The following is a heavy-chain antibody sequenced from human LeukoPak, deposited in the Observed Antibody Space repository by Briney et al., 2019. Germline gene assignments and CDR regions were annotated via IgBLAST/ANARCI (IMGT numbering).Heavy chain of an antibody. CDR1: GFTFSNSW. D-gene: IGHD2/OR15-2a*01. J-gene: IGHJ4*02. Sequence: PGGSLRLSCAASGFTFSNSWMSWVRQAPGKGLEWVANMNQDGNEKYYVDSVKGRFTISRDNAKNSLYLQMNSLRAEDTAVYYCARRCNNLAFDYWGQGTLVTVSS. V-gene: IGHV3-7*01. CDR2: MNQDGNEK. CDR3: ARRCNNLAFDY.